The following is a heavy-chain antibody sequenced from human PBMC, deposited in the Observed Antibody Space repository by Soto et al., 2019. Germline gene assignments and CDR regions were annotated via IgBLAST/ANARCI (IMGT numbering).Heavy chain of an antibody. Sequence: SLTCTVSGGSISHYYWSWIRQPPGKGLEWIGSMFYTGSTSYNPSLKSRVTISVDTSKNQFSLKLSSVTTADTAKYYCARDLLPTAQKLGWAFDIWGQGTMVTVSS. D-gene: IGHD2-2*01. V-gene: IGHV4-59*01. CDR3: ARDLLPTAQKLGWAFDI. CDR2: MFYTGST. CDR1: GGSISHYY. J-gene: IGHJ3*02.